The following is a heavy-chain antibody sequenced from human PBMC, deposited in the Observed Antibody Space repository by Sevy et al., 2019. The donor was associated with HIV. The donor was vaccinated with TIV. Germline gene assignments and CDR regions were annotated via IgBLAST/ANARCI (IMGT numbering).Heavy chain of an antibody. D-gene: IGHD3-16*02. CDR2: IYYSGST. CDR3: ARHIYDYIWGSYRPNWFDP. V-gene: IGHV4-39*01. Sequence: SETLSLTYTVSGGSISSSSYYWGWIRQPPGKGLEWIGSIYYSGSTYYNPSLKSRVTISVDTSKNQFSLKLSSVTAADTAVYYCARHIYDYIWGSYRPNWFDPWGQGTLVTVSS. J-gene: IGHJ5*02. CDR1: GGSISSSSYY.